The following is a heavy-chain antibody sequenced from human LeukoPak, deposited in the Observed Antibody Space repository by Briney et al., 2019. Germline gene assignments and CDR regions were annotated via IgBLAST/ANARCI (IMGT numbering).Heavy chain of an antibody. CDR1: GFTFSSYS. Sequence: PGGSLRLSCAASGFTFSSYSMNWVRQAPGKGLEWVSSISSSISYIYYADSVKGRFTISRDNAKNSLYLEMNSLRAEDTAVYYCARDGDPIDYDIFTGYSAFDIWGQGTMVTVSS. D-gene: IGHD3-9*01. CDR2: ISSSISYI. CDR3: ARDGDPIDYDIFTGYSAFDI. V-gene: IGHV3-21*01. J-gene: IGHJ3*02.